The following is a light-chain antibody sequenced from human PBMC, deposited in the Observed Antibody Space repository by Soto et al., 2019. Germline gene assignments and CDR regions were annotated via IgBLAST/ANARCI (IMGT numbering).Light chain of an antibody. Sequence: DIVLTQSPGTLSLSPGERATLSCRASQSVSNTYLAWYQQKPGQAPRLLIYAASSMATGIPDRFSGSGSGTDFTLTISRLEPEDFAVYYCQQYGSAPGLFTFGPGTKVDIK. CDR1: QSVSNTY. V-gene: IGKV3-20*01. CDR3: QQYGSAPGLFT. CDR2: AAS. J-gene: IGKJ3*01.